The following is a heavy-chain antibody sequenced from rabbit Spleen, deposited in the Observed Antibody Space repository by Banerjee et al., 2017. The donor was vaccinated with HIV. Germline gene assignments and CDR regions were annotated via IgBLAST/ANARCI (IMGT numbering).Heavy chain of an antibody. J-gene: IGHJ6*01. V-gene: IGHV1S45*01. CDR3: ARDLTGIIGWNFYL. Sequence: QQQLVESGEGLVKPGASLTLTCKASGFSFRDRDVMCWVRQAPGKGLEWIACINTYTVKSVYASWATGRFTFSRTSSTTVTLQMTILTAADTAAYFCARDLTGIIGWNFYLWGPGTLVTVS. CDR2: INTYTVKS. D-gene: IGHD1-1*01. CDR1: GFSFRDRDV.